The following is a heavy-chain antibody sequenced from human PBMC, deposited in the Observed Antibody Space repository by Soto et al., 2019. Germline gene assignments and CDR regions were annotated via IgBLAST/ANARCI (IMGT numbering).Heavy chain of an antibody. CDR1: GITFSTHA. Sequence: EVQLLESGGGLVQPGGSLRISCAVSGITFSTHAMSWVRQPPGKGLEWVSAISSSGTGTYYADSVKGRFTISRDNSQITLSLQMDSVRAEDTAVYYCATLGVGVVPGAMRYFDSWGQGTLVAFSS. CDR2: ISSSGTGT. D-gene: IGHD2-2*01. CDR3: ATLGVGVVPGAMRYFDS. V-gene: IGHV3-23*01. J-gene: IGHJ4*02.